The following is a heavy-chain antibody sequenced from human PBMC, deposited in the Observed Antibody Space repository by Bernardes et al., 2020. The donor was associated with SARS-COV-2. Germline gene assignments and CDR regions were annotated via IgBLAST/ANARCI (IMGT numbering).Heavy chain of an antibody. Sequence: SGPTLVKPTQTLTLTCTFSGFSLSTSGVGVGWIRQPPGEALEWLALLYWDGDKRYSPSLKSRLTITKDASKNQVVLTMTDMDPVDTATYYCAHVVDDTAIDFFDLWGQGTLVTVSS. CDR2: LYWDGDK. CDR1: GFSLSTSGVG. CDR3: AHVVDDTAIDFFDL. J-gene: IGHJ4*02. D-gene: IGHD5-18*01. V-gene: IGHV2-5*02.